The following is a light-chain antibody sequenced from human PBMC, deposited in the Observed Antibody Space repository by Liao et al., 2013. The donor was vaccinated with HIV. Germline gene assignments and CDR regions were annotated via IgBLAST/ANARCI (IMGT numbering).Light chain of an antibody. CDR1: NIESKS. Sequence: YELTQPPSVSVSPGQTARIACGGNNIESKSVHWYQQRPGQAPVVVIYKDSERPSGIPERFSGSSSGTTVTLTISGVQAEDEADYYCQSADSSGTSYVFGTGTKVTVL. J-gene: IGLJ1*01. CDR2: KDS. CDR3: QSADSSGTSYV. V-gene: IGLV3-25*03.